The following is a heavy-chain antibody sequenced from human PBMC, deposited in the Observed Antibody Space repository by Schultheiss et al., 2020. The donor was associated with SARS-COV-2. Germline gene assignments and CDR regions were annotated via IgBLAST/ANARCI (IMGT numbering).Heavy chain of an antibody. V-gene: IGHV4-39*01. D-gene: IGHD6-6*01. J-gene: IGHJ4*02. CDR3: ARHGVLPYSSSSTSFDY. CDR2: IYYSGST. CDR1: GGSISSSSYY. Sequence: SETLSLTCTVSGGSISSSSYYWGWIRQPPGKGLAWIGSIYYSGSTYYNPSLKSRVTISVDTSKNQFSLKLSSVTAADTAVYYCARHGVLPYSSSSTSFDYWGQGTLVTVSS.